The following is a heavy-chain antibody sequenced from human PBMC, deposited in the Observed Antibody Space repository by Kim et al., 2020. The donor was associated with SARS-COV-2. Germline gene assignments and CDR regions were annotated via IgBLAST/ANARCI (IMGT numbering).Heavy chain of an antibody. J-gene: IGHJ4*02. CDR3: ARGSGPPGRRRYYFDY. D-gene: IGHD6-25*01. Sequence: ASVKVSCKASGYTFTSYDINWVRQATGQGLEWMGWMNPNSGNTGYAQKFQGRVTMTRNTSISTAYMELSSLRSEDTAVYYCARGSGPPGRRRYYFDYWGQGTLVTVSS. CDR2: MNPNSGNT. V-gene: IGHV1-8*01. CDR1: GYTFTSYD.